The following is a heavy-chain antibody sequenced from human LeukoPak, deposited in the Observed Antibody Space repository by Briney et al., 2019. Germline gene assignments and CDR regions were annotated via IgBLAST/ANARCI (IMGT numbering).Heavy chain of an antibody. J-gene: IGHJ3*02. V-gene: IGHV3-53*01. CDR1: GFTVSSNY. Sequence: GGSLRLSCAASGFTVSSNYMSWVRQAPGKGLEWVSVIYSRGATYYADSVKGRFTISRDNSKDTLYLQMNSLGAEDTAVYYCARGRDYYDSSGYYYLGDAFDIWGQGTMVTVSS. CDR3: ARGRDYYDSSGYYYLGDAFDI. D-gene: IGHD3-22*01. CDR2: IYSRGAT.